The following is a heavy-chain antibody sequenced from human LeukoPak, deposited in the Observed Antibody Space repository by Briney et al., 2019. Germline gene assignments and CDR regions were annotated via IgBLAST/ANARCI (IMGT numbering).Heavy chain of an antibody. D-gene: IGHD3-9*01. CDR2: IGRGGDT. V-gene: IGHV3-13*01. J-gene: IGHJ2*01. Sequence: GGSLRLSCVASGFTFSNSDMHWVRQATGKGLEWVSAIGRGGDTYYSGSVKGRFTISRENAKNSLYLQMNSLSEGDTAVYYCAREIADILTRGWDLDLWGRGTLLTVSS. CDR3: AREIADILTRGWDLDL. CDR1: GFTFSNSD.